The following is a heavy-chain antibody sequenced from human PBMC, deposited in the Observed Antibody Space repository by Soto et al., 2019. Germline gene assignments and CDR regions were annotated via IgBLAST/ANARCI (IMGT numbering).Heavy chain of an antibody. V-gene: IGHV4-31*03. D-gene: IGHD3-10*01. Sequence: QVHLQESGPGLVKPSETLSLTCTVSGGSITSGGYCWTWIRQHPVKGLEWMGHIYYSGSTSYNPSLKSRITRSIDPSKNQFSLKLTSVPAADTAVYYCARDGDYFGSGRPPLLSRWGQGTLVTVSS. CDR1: GGSITSGGYC. CDR3: ARDGDYFGSGRPPLLSR. J-gene: IGHJ4*02. CDR2: IYYSGST.